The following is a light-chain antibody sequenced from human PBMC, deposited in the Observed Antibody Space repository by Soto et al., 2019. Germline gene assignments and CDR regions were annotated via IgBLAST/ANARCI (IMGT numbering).Light chain of an antibody. Sequence: SALTPPASVSGSPGQSITLSCTGNSSDVGGYNYVSWYQHHPGKAPKLMIYDVSNRPSGVSNRFSGSKSGNTASLTISGLQPEDEADYYCSSYTTSNTRQIVFGTGTKVTVL. CDR3: SSYTTSNTRQIV. CDR2: DVS. V-gene: IGLV2-14*03. CDR1: SSDVGGYNY. J-gene: IGLJ1*01.